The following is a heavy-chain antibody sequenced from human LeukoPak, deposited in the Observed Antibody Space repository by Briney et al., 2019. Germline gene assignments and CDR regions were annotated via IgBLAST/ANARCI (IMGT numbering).Heavy chain of an antibody. Sequence: PGGSLRLSCAASGFTFSDYYMSWIRHAPGKGLEWVSYISSSSSYTNYADSVKGRFTISRDNAKNSLYLQMNSLRAEDTAVYYCARVVVTARDYFDYWGQGTLVTVSS. CDR2: ISSSSSYT. CDR1: GFTFSDYY. J-gene: IGHJ4*02. V-gene: IGHV3-11*03. D-gene: IGHD2-21*02. CDR3: ARVVVTARDYFDY.